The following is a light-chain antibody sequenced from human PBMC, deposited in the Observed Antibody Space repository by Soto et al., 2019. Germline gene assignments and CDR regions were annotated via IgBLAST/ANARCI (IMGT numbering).Light chain of an antibody. CDR3: QQLKSFPPS. V-gene: IGKV1-9*01. CDR2: AAS. CDR1: QGISSS. J-gene: IGKJ4*01. Sequence: IQLTQSPSSLSASVGDRVTITCRASQGISSSLAWYQQQPGKAPKLLIYAASTLQSGVPSRFSGSGSGIDFTLTISSLQPEDFATYYCQQLKSFPPSFGGGTTVEIK.